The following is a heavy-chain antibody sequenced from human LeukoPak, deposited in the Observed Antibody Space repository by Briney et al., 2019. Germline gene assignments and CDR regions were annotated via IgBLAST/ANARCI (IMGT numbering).Heavy chain of an antibody. CDR1: GFTFSTYS. Sequence: GGSLKLSCAASGFTFSTYSMNWVRQAPGKGLEWVSSISSSSTYIYYADSVRGRFTVSRDNAKNSLYLQMNSLRAEDTAVCYCARANYDFWSGMDVWGQGTTVTVSS. J-gene: IGHJ6*02. CDR2: ISSSSTYI. V-gene: IGHV3-21*01. CDR3: ARANYDFWSGMDV. D-gene: IGHD3-3*01.